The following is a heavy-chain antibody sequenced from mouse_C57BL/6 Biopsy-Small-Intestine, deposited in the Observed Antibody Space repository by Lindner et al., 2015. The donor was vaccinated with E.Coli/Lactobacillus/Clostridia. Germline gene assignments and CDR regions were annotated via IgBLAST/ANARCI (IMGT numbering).Heavy chain of an antibody. CDR2: IDPEDGET. CDR3: ARGYSYWYFDV. V-gene: IGHV14-2*01. D-gene: IGHD2-12*01. J-gene: IGHJ1*03. CDR1: GFNIKDDF. Sequence: QLQESGAELVRPGASVKLSCTASGFNIKDDFMHWVKQRPEQGLEWIGRIDPEDGETKYAPKFQGKATITADTSSNTAYLQLSSLTSEDTAVYYCARGYSYWYFDVWGTGTTVTVSS.